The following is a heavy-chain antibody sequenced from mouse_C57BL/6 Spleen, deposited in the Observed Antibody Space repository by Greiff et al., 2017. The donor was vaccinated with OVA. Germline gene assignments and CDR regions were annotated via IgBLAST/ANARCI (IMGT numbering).Heavy chain of an antibody. CDR2: INPSNGGT. J-gene: IGHJ1*03. D-gene: IGHD2-14*01. Sequence: QVQLQQPGTELVKPGASVKLSCKASGYTFTSYWMHWVKQRPGQGLEWIGNINPSNGGTNYNEKFKSKATLTVDKSSSTAYMQLSSLTSEDSAVYECARWGGYGYWDFDVWGTGTTGTVSS. CDR1: GYTFTSYW. V-gene: IGHV1-53*01. CDR3: ARWGGYGYWDFDV.